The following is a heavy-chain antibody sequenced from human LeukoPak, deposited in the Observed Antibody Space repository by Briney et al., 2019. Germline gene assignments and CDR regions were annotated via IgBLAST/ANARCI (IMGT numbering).Heavy chain of an antibody. CDR3: AKQRRSSWYSPFDY. CDR1: GFTFSSYG. V-gene: IGHV3-30*18. J-gene: IGHJ4*02. D-gene: IGHD6-13*01. Sequence: GGSLRLSCAASGFTFSSYGMHWVRQAPGKGLEWVAVISYDGSNKYYADSVKGRFTISRDNSKSTLYLQMNSLRAEDTAVYYCAKQRRSSWYSPFDYWGQGTLVTVSS. CDR2: ISYDGSNK.